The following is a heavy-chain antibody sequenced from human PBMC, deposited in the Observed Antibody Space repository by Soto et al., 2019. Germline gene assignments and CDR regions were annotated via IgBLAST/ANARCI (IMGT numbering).Heavy chain of an antibody. CDR1: GGTFSSYA. CDR3: AIGTIGYCSGGSCYSPDY. V-gene: IGHV1-69*06. D-gene: IGHD2-15*01. CDR2: IIPIFGTA. J-gene: IGHJ4*02. Sequence: QVQLVQSGAEVKKPGSSVKVSCKASGGTFSSYAISWVRHAPGQGLEWMGGIIPIFGTANYAQKFQGRVTITADKSTSTAYMELSSLRSEDTAVYYCAIGTIGYCSGGSCYSPDYWGQGTLVTVSS.